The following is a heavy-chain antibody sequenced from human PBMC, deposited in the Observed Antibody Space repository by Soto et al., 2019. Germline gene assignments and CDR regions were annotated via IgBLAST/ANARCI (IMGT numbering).Heavy chain of an antibody. CDR3: ARDQPPGDV. Sequence: EVQLVESGGGLVQPGGSLRLSCAASGFTFSSYSMNWVRQAPGKGLEWVSYISSSIGTIYYADSVQGRFTISRDNAKNSRYLQMNSLRDEDTAVYYCARDQPPGDVWGQGTTVTVSS. J-gene: IGHJ6*02. CDR2: ISSSIGTI. V-gene: IGHV3-48*02. CDR1: GFTFSSYS.